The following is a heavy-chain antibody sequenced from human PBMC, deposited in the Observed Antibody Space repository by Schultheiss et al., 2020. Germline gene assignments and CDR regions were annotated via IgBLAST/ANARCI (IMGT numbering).Heavy chain of an antibody. J-gene: IGHJ4*02. Sequence: SETLSLTCTISGGSISSYYWSWIRQPPGKGLEWIGYIYYSGSTNYNPSLKSRVTISVDTSKNQFSLKLSSVTAADTAVYYCAIVAVAAAAGSIDYWGQGTLVTVSS. V-gene: IGHV4-59*01. CDR2: IYYSGST. CDR1: GGSISSYY. D-gene: IGHD6-13*01. CDR3: AIVAVAAAAGSIDY.